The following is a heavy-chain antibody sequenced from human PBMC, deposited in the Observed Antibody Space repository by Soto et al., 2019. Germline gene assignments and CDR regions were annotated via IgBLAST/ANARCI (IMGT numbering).Heavy chain of an antibody. J-gene: IGHJ5*02. CDR1: GYTFTGYY. V-gene: IGHV1-69*13. Sequence: GASVKVSCKASGYTFTGYYMHWVRQAPGQGLEWMGGIIPIFGTANYAQKFQGRVTITADESTSTAYMELSSLRSEDTAVYYCARCLGNDRWFDPWGQGTLVTVSS. D-gene: IGHD1-1*01. CDR3: ARCLGNDRWFDP. CDR2: IIPIFGTA.